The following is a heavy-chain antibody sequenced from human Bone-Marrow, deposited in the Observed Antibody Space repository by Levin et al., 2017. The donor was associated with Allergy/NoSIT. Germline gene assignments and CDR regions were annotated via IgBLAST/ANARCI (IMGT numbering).Heavy chain of an antibody. CDR2: IDHSGST. Sequence: KTSETLSLTCAVYGGSFSGYYWSWIRQPPGKGLEWIGEIDHSGSTNYNPSLMSRVTISVDTSKNQFSLKLSSVTAADTAVYYCARADRTYTRCYFDVWGRGSPVTVSS. J-gene: IGHJ2*01. D-gene: IGHD1-26*01. CDR3: ARADRTYTRCYFDV. CDR1: GGSFSGYY. V-gene: IGHV4-34*01.